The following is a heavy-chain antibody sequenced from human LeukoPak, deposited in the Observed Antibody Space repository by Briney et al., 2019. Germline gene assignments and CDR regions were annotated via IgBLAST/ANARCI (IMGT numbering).Heavy chain of an antibody. D-gene: IGHD2-2*01. V-gene: IGHV4-39*01. CDR3: AKLTCSSTFCPLDY. CDR2: VSYSGTT. Sequence: SETLSLTCTVSGGSISSSSFFWAWIRQPPGKGLEWIGTVSYSGTTYYSPSLKSRVTISVDTSKNQLSLRLTSVTAADTALYYCAKLTCSSTFCPLDYWGQGTLVTVSS. J-gene: IGHJ4*02. CDR1: GGSISSSSFF.